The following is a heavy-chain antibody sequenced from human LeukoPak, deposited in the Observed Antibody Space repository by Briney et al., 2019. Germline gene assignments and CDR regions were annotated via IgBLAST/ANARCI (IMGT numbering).Heavy chain of an antibody. V-gene: IGHV4-59*08. CDR2: VYYSGST. CDR3: ARHGQKFSSSFDY. CDR1: GASISSYY. D-gene: IGHD6-13*01. J-gene: IGHJ4*02. Sequence: SETLSLTCTVSGASISSYYWSWIRQPPEKGLEWIGYVYYSGSTHYNPSLGGRVTMSVDTSKNQFSLKLSSVTAADTAVYYCARHGQKFSSSFDYWGQGTLVTVSS.